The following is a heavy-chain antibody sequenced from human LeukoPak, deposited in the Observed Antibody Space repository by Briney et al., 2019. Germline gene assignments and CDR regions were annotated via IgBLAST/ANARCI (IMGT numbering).Heavy chain of an antibody. CDR3: ARGLAARGYNWFDP. CDR2: IYYSGST. CDR1: GGSISSSNYY. D-gene: IGHD6-6*01. Sequence: SETLSLTCSVSGGSISSSNYYWGWIRQPPGKGLEWIGSIYYSGSTYYNPSLKSRVTISVDTSKNQFSLKLSSVTAADTAVYYCARGLAARGYNWFDPWGQGTLVTVSS. J-gene: IGHJ5*02. V-gene: IGHV4-39*07.